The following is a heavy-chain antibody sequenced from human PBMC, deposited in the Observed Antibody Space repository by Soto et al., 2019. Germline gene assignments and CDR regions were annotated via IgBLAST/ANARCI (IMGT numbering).Heavy chain of an antibody. V-gene: IGHV1-69*13. Sequence: ASVKVSCKASGGTFSSYAISWVRQAPGQGLEWMGGIIPIFGTANYAQKFQGRVTITADESTSTAYMELSSLRSEDTAVYYCARTIYGSGSYYFTYWYFDLWGRGTLVTVSS. D-gene: IGHD3-10*01. CDR2: IIPIFGTA. CDR1: GGTFSSYA. CDR3: ARTIYGSGSYYFTYWYFDL. J-gene: IGHJ2*01.